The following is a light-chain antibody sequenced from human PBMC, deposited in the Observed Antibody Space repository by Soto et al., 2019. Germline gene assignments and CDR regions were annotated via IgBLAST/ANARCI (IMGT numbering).Light chain of an antibody. J-gene: IGKJ2*01. CDR2: AAS. CDR1: QGIRND. CDR3: QQDYIYPHT. Sequence: AIQMTQSPSSLSASVGDRVTITCRASQGIRNDLVWYQQKPGKAPKLLIYAASRLRSGVPSRFSGSGAGTDFTITISSLQPEDFATYYCQQDYIYPHTFGQGTKLDIK. V-gene: IGKV1-6*01.